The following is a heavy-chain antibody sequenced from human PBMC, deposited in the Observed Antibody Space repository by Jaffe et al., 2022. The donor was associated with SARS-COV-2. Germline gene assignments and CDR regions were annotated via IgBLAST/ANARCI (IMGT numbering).Heavy chain of an antibody. CDR2: ISSSSSYI. D-gene: IGHD3-22*01. CDR1: GFTFSSYS. J-gene: IGHJ4*02. Sequence: EVQLVESGGGLVKPGGSLRLSCAASGFTFSSYSMNWVRQAPGKGLEWVSSISSSSSYIYYADSVKGRFTISRDNAKNSLYLQMNSLRAEDTAVYYCARGDYYYYDSSGPNYFDYWGQGTLVTVSS. V-gene: IGHV3-21*01. CDR3: ARGDYYYYDSSGPNYFDY.